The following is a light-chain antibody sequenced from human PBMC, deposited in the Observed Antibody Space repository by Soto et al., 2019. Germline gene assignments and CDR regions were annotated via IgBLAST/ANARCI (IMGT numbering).Light chain of an antibody. CDR3: KQRSNWPTT. CDR1: QSVGSN. J-gene: IGKJ5*01. Sequence: PAAVCVSRGERGTLSCRASQSVGSNLAWYQQKPGQAPRLLIYGASTRVTGIPARFSGSGSGTHITLTISIREPEDFAVYYWKQRSNWPTTCGQGTRLEIK. V-gene: IGKV3-11*01. CDR2: GAS.